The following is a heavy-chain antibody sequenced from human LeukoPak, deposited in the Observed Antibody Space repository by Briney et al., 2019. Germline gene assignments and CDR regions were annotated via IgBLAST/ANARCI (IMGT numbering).Heavy chain of an antibody. CDR2: IYYSGST. CDR1: GGSISSGDYY. J-gene: IGHJ3*02. Sequence: PSQTLSLTCTVSGGSISSGDYYWSWIRQPPGKGLEWIGYIYYSGSTYYNPSLKSRVTISVDTSKNQFSLKLSSVTAADTAVYYCARLLYYDFWSGSHGNAFDIWGQGTMVTVSS. CDR3: ARLLYYDFWSGSHGNAFDI. D-gene: IGHD3-3*01. V-gene: IGHV4-30-4*01.